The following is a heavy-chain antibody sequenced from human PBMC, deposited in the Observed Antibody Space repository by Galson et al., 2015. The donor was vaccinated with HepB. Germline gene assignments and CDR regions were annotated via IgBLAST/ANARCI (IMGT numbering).Heavy chain of an antibody. J-gene: IGHJ4*02. CDR1: GYTFTDYY. CDR2: VDPEDGET. Sequence: VKVSCKVSGYTFTDYYMHWVQQAPGKGLEWMGLVDPEDGETMYAEKFQGRVTITADTSTDTAYMELSSLRSEDTAVYYCATDRDYGSGSYLDYWGQGTLVTVSS. D-gene: IGHD3-10*01. V-gene: IGHV1-69-2*01. CDR3: ATDRDYGSGSYLDY.